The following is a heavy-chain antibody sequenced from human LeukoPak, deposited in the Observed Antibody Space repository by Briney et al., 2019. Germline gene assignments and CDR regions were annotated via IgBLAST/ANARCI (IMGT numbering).Heavy chain of an antibody. CDR1: GFTFSSYG. Sequence: PGGSLRLSCAASGFTFSSYGMHWVRQAPGKGLEWVAVISYDGSNKYYADSVKGRFTISRDNSKNTLYLQMNSLRAEDTAVYYCAGGVAGTWYYYGMDVWGQGTTVTVSS. CDR3: AGGVAGTWYYYGMDV. D-gene: IGHD6-19*01. V-gene: IGHV3-30*03. J-gene: IGHJ6*02. CDR2: ISYDGSNK.